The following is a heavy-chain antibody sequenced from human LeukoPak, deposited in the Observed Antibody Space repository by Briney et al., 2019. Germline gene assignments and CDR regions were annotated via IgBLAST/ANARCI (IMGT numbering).Heavy chain of an antibody. CDR3: ARGGNYWPQWWFDP. CDR1: GGSISSYY. D-gene: IGHD1-26*01. CDR2: IYYSGST. Sequence: SETLSLTCTVSGGSISSYYWSWIRQPPGKGLEWIGYIYYSGSTNYNPSLKSRVTMSLDASKNQFSLELNSVTPADTAVYYCARGGNYWPQWWFDPWGRGTLVSVSS. V-gene: IGHV4-59*01. J-gene: IGHJ5*02.